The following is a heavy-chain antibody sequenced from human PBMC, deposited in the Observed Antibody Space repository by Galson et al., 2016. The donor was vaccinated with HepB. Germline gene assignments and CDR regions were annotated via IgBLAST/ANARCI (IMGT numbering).Heavy chain of an antibody. Sequence: SETLSLTCAVYGESFSGYYWSWIRQPPGKGLEWIGEINHSGSTNYNPSLKSRVTISVDTSKNQFSLRLSSVTAADTAVYYRARAYYYDSSGYYRYYYYMDVWGKGTTVTVSS. V-gene: IGHV4-34*01. CDR3: ARAYYYDSSGYYRYYYYMDV. CDR2: INHSGST. D-gene: IGHD3-22*01. J-gene: IGHJ6*03. CDR1: GESFSGYY.